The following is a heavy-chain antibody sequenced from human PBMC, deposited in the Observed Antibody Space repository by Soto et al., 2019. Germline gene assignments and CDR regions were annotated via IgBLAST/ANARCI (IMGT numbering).Heavy chain of an antibody. V-gene: IGHV3-30*18. J-gene: IGHJ3*02. Sequence: GGSLRLSCAASGLTFGTYGMHWVRQAPGKGLEWVAMISDDGNNKYYENSVKGRFTISRDNSKNTLFLQMNSLRAEDTAVYYCAKDPGYYDLLTGYYRHTFDIWGQGTMVTVSS. D-gene: IGHD3-9*01. CDR1: GLTFGTYG. CDR2: ISDDGNNK. CDR3: AKDPGYYDLLTGYYRHTFDI.